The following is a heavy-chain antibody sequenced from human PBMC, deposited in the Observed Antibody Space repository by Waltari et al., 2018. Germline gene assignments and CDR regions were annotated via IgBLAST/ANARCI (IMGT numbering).Heavy chain of an antibody. CDR1: GGSISTTTYY. CDR3: ARQATDTYYYYYMDV. Sequence: QLQLQESGPGLVKPSETLSLTCTVSGGSISTTTYYWGWIRQPPGKGLEWIGSISYSGGTAYNPSLTSRVTMSVDTSKNQFSLKLNSVTAADTAVYYCARQATDTYYYYYMDVWGKGTTVTVSS. J-gene: IGHJ6*03. V-gene: IGHV4-39*01. CDR2: ISYSGGT. D-gene: IGHD2-21*02.